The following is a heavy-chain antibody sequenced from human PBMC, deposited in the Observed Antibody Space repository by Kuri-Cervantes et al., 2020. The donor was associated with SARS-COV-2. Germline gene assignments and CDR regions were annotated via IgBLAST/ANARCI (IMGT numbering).Heavy chain of an antibody. CDR2: IYSSGST. V-gene: IGHV4-4*07. Sequence: SETLSLTCTVSGGSISTYYWSWIRQSAGKGLEWIGRIYSSGSTDYNPSLKSRVTISVDTSKNQFSLKLSSVTAADTAVYYCASGSAPAAIYYYYYMDVWGKGTTVTVSS. CDR3: ASGSAPAAIYYYYYMDV. D-gene: IGHD2-2*01. J-gene: IGHJ6*03. CDR1: GGSISTYY.